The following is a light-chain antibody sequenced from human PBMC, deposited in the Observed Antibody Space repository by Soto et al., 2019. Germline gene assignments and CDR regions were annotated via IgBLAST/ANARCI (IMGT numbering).Light chain of an antibody. V-gene: IGKV1-5*01. J-gene: IGKJ4*01. CDR3: QHFDSYPIT. CDR1: QSINRL. Sequence: DIQMTQSPSTLSASVGDRVTITCRASQSINRLLAWYQQKPGKAPKLLIYDASSLEGGVPSRFSGSGSRTEFTLTISSLQPGDFATYYCQHFDSYPITFGGGTKV. CDR2: DAS.